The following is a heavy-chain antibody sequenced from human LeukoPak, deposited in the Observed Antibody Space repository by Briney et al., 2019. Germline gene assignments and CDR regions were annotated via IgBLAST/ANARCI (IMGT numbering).Heavy chain of an antibody. Sequence: GGSLRLSCAASGFTFSSYWMHWVRQAPGKGLVWVSRINSDGSSTSYADSVKGRFTISRDNAKNTLYLQMNSLRAEDTAVYYCARDPPYYDFWSGYPSLLSGMDVWGQGTTVTVSS. CDR2: INSDGSST. D-gene: IGHD3-3*01. CDR1: GFTFSSYW. V-gene: IGHV3-74*01. J-gene: IGHJ6*02. CDR3: ARDPPYYDFWSGYPSLLSGMDV.